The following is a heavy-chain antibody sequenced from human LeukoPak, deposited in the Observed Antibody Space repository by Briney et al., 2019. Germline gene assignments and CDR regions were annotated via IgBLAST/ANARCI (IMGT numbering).Heavy chain of an antibody. Sequence: PGGSLRLSCAASGFTFDDYAMNWVRQTPGMGLEWVSLISGDGGRTFYADSVKGRFTISRDNSKDSLYLQMNSMTTEDTALYYCAKDLASVYEAFNVWGQGTMVTVSS. J-gene: IGHJ3*01. CDR2: ISGDGGRT. V-gene: IGHV3-43*02. CDR3: AKDLASVYEAFNV. CDR1: GFTFDDYA.